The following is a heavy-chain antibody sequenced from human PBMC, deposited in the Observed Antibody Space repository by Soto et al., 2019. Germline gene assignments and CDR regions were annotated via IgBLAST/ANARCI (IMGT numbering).Heavy chain of an antibody. D-gene: IGHD3-22*01. CDR2: ISGSGGST. CDR1: GFTFISYA. Sequence: PWGSLRLSCAASGFTFISYAISWFRHAPCKWREWVSAISGSGGSTYYADSVKGRFTVSRDNSKNTLYLQMNSLRAEDTAVYYCAKDSYDSSGYYSTSDWFDPWGQGTLVTVSS. CDR3: AKDSYDSSGYYSTSDWFDP. J-gene: IGHJ5*02. V-gene: IGHV3-23*01.